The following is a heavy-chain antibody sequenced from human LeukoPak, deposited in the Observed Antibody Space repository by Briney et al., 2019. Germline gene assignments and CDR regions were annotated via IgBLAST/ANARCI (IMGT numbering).Heavy chain of an antibody. D-gene: IGHD5/OR15-5a*01. CDR1: GDSLSSSY. Sequence: PSETLSLTCTVSGDSLSSSYWSWVRQPAGKGLEWIGRIYTSGYTNYNPSLKSRVTISVDTSKNQFSLKLSSVTAADTAVYYCVRHSASVVYSYMDVWGKGTTVTVSS. V-gene: IGHV4-4*07. J-gene: IGHJ6*03. CDR3: VRHSASVVYSYMDV. CDR2: IYTSGYT.